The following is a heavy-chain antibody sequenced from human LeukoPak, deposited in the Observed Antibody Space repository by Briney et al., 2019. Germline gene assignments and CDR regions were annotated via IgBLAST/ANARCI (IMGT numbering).Heavy chain of an antibody. CDR1: GFTFSAYW. CDR2: INQDGREA. Sequence: GGSLRVSCAASGFTFSAYWMTWVRQAPGKGVEWGAHINQDGREAHYMESVKARFTISRDNATKLLSLQMNTLRAEDTAVYYSERDVGESGNDSLDYWGQGTLVTVSS. D-gene: IGHD5-12*01. J-gene: IGHJ4*02. CDR3: ERDVGESGNDSLDY. V-gene: IGHV3-7*01.